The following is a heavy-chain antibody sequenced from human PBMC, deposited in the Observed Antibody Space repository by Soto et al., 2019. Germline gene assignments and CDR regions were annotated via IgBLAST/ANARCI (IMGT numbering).Heavy chain of an antibody. V-gene: IGHV4-34*01. J-gene: IGHJ4*02. D-gene: IGHD3-3*01. CDR1: GVSFTGYY. CDR3: ATSYYNFWSGYYLAYFDY. CDR2: INHSGST. Sequence: SETLSLTCAVYGVSFTGYYWSWIRQPPGKGLEWIGEINHSGSTNYNPSVKSRVTISVDTYKKQFSLKLSSVTAADTAVYYFATSYYNFWSGYYLAYFDYWGQGTLVTVSS.